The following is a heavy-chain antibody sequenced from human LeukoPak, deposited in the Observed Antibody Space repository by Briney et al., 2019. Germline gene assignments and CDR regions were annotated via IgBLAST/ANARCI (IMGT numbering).Heavy chain of an antibody. V-gene: IGHV1-2*06. D-gene: IGHD3-22*01. CDR2: INPYSGGT. CDR3: ARSSSGSSNWFGP. CDR1: GYTFTGYY. Sequence: GASLKVSCKASGYTFTGYYIHWVRQAPGQALEWMGRINPYSGGTNSAQNFDGRVTTTRDTSITTAYMELSRLTSDDTAVYYCARSSSGSSNWFGPWGQGTLVTVSS. J-gene: IGHJ5*02.